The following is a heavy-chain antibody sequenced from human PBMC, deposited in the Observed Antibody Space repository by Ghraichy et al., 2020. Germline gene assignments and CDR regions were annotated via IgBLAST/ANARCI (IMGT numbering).Heavy chain of an antibody. J-gene: IGHJ4*02. CDR2: IVVASGKT. CDR3: GADTLQFGS. V-gene: IGHV1-58*01. Sequence: SVKVSCKASGFDFGNSALQWVRQARGQHLEWMGWIVVASGKTHYAQKFQDRVTIFRDMSIRTTYMELTRLTSDDTAVYYCGADTLQFGSWGQGTLVTVSS. D-gene: IGHD3-10*01. CDR1: GFDFGNSA.